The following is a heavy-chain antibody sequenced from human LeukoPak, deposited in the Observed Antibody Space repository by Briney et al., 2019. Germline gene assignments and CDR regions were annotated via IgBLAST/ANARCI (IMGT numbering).Heavy chain of an antibody. V-gene: IGHV3-23*01. CDR1: GFTFSSYA. CDR2: ISGSGGST. CDR3: AKVRYYYDSSYDAFDI. J-gene: IGHJ3*02. D-gene: IGHD3-22*01. Sequence: PGGSLRLSCAASGFTFSSYAMSWVRQAPGKGLEWVSAISGSGGSTYYADSVKGRFTISRDNSKNTLYLQMNSLRAEDTAVYYCAKVRYYYDSSYDAFDIWGQGTMVTVSS.